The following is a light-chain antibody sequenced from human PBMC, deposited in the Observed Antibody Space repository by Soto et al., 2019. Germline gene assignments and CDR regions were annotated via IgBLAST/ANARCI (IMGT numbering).Light chain of an antibody. CDR2: DVS. CDR1: QSISNW. V-gene: IGKV1-5*01. CDR3: QQYDTYSRT. Sequence: DIQMTQSPSTLSASVGDRVTITCRASQSISNWLAWYQQKPGKAPKLLIYDVSILASGVSSRFSGSGSGTEFTLTISSLQPDDFATFYCQQYDTYSRTFGHGTKLEIK. J-gene: IGKJ2*02.